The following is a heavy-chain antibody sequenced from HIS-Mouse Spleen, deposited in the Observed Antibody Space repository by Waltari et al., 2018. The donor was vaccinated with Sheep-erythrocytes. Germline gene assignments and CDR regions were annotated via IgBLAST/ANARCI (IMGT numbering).Heavy chain of an antibody. CDR1: GFPFSGYA. V-gene: IGHV3-23*01. Sequence: EVQLLESGGGLVQPGGSLRLSCAASGFPFSGYAMSWVRQAPGKGLEWVSAISGSGGSTYYADSVKGRFTISRDNSKNTLYLQMNSLRAEDTAVYYCAKQTLRRTYFDYWGQGTLVTVSS. D-gene: IGHD4-17*01. J-gene: IGHJ4*02. CDR2: ISGSGGST. CDR3: AKQTLRRTYFDY.